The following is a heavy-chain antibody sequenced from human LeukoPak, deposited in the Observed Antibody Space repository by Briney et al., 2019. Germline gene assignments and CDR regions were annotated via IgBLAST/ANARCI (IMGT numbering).Heavy chain of an antibody. D-gene: IGHD3-10*01. J-gene: IGHJ4*02. CDR2: IYHSGST. CDR1: GYSISSGYY. V-gene: IGHV4-38-2*02. Sequence: SETLSLTCTVSGYSISSGYYWGWIRQPPGKGLEWNGSIYHSGSTYYNPSLKSRVTISVDTSKNQFSLKLSSVTAADTAVYYCARGQVSYYGSGSYSFDYWGQGTLVTVSS. CDR3: ARGQVSYYGSGSYSFDY.